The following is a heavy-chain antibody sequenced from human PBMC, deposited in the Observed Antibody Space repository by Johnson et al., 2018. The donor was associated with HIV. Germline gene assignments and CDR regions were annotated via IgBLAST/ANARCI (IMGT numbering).Heavy chain of an antibody. D-gene: IGHD3-16*01. CDR3: ASLGLDLLVKAPLSVVFDAFDI. CDR2: IWYDGSNK. Sequence: QVQLVESGGGVVQPGRSLRLSCAASGFNFSNYAMTWVRQAPGKGLEWVAVIWYDGSNKYYADSVKGRFTISRDNSKNTLYLQMNSLRAEDTAVYYCASLGLDLLVKAPLSVVFDAFDIWGQGTMVTVSS. CDR1: GFNFSNYA. V-gene: IGHV3-30-3*01. J-gene: IGHJ3*02.